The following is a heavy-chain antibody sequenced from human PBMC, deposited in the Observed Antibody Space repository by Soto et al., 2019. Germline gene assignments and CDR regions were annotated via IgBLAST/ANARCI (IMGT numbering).Heavy chain of an antibody. CDR3: AGSTTVSLKGFDY. CDR2: IYYSGST. D-gene: IGHD4-17*01. Sequence: QVQLQESGPGLVKPSATLSLTCTVSGGYISSYYWSWIRQPPGKGLEWIGYIYYSGSTNYNPSLNSRVTISVDTSKNQFSLKLSSVNAADTAVYYCAGSTTVSLKGFDYWGQGTLVTVSS. CDR1: GGYISSYY. J-gene: IGHJ4*02. V-gene: IGHV4-59*01.